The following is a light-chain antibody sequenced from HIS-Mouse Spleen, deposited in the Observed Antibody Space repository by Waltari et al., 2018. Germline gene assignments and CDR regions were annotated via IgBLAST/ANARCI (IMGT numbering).Light chain of an antibody. CDR1: ALPKNY. CDR3: YSTDSSGNHRV. V-gene: IGLV3-10*01. J-gene: IGLJ2*01. CDR2: EDS. Sequence: SYELTQPPSVSVSPGQTARITCSGAALPKNYAYWYQPKSGQAPVLVIYEDSKRPSGIPERFSGSSSGTMATLTISGAQVEDEADYYCYSTDSSGNHRVFGGGTKLTVL.